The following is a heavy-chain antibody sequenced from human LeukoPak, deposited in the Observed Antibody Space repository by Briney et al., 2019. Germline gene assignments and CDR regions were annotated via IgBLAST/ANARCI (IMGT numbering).Heavy chain of an antibody. V-gene: IGHV4-31*03. CDR2: IYYSGST. CDR3: ARVHCSGGSCYWFDP. Sequence: SETLSLTCTVSGGSISSGGYYWSWIRQHPGKGLEWIGYIYYSGSTYYNPSPKSRVTISVDTSKNQFSLKLSSVTAADTAVYYCARVHCSGGSCYWFDPWGQGTLVTVSS. J-gene: IGHJ5*02. D-gene: IGHD2-15*01. CDR1: GGSISSGGYY.